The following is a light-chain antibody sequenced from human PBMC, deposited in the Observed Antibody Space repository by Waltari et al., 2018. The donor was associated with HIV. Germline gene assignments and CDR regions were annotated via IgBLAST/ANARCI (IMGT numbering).Light chain of an antibody. CDR2: NDR. J-gene: IGLJ3*02. CDR3: QVWHYSVV. V-gene: IGLV3-9*01. Sequence: SYELTQPFSVSVALGQTVKLNCGGSNIGTKDVHWYQQKPGQAPLLVIFNDRNRPSEIPERFSGSKSRNTATLTISGAQAGDEADYYCQVWHYSVVFGGGTKLTVL. CDR1: NIGTKD.